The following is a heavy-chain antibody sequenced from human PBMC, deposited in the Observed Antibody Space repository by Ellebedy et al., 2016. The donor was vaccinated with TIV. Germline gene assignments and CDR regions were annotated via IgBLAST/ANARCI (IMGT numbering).Heavy chain of an antibody. CDR1: GFTFSSYA. D-gene: IGHD3-10*01. CDR2: ISGSGGST. Sequence: GESLKISXAASGFTFSSYAMSWVRQAPGKGLEWVSAISGSGGSTYYADSVKGRFTISRDNSKNTLYLQMNSLRAEDTAVYYCARDEGSGSYYWAYYYYYGMDVWGQGTTVTVSS. J-gene: IGHJ6*02. CDR3: ARDEGSGSYYWAYYYYYGMDV. V-gene: IGHV3-23*01.